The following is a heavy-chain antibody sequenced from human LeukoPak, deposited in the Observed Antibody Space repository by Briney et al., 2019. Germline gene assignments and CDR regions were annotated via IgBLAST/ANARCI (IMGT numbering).Heavy chain of an antibody. CDR2: INPNSGGT. D-gene: IGHD3-22*01. CDR1: GYTFTSYD. V-gene: IGHV1-2*02. Sequence: ASVKVSCKASGYTFTSYDINWVRQAPGQGLEWMGWINPNSGGTNYAQKFQGRVTMTRDTSISTAYMELSRLRSDDTAVYYCARDWAYYYDSSGYWGQGTLVTVSS. CDR3: ARDWAYYYDSSGY. J-gene: IGHJ4*02.